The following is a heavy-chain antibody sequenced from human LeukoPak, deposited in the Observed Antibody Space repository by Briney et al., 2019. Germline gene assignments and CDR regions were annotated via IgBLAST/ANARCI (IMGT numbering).Heavy chain of an antibody. V-gene: IGHV4-4*07. Sequence: SETLSLTCTVSNGSISNYYWTWIRQPAGKGLEWIGRIYYTGSTNYNPSLKSRVTMSVDTSKNQFSLKLSSVTAADTAVYYCAREGLAVALDYWGQGTLVTVSS. CDR2: IYYTGST. CDR3: AREGLAVALDY. CDR1: NGSISNYY. D-gene: IGHD6-19*01. J-gene: IGHJ4*02.